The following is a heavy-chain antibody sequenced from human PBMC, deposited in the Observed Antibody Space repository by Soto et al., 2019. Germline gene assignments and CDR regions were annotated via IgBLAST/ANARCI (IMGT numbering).Heavy chain of an antibody. CDR3: ARDQDSSGYNNWFDP. CDR2: IYHSGST. Sequence: QVQLQESGPGLVKPSGTLSLTCAVSGGSISSSNWWSWVRQPPGKGLEWIGEIYHSGSTNYNPSPKSRVTISVDKSKNQFSLKLSSVTAADTAVYYCARDQDSSGYNNWFDPWGQGTLVTVSS. V-gene: IGHV4-4*02. CDR1: GGSISSSNW. J-gene: IGHJ5*02. D-gene: IGHD3-22*01.